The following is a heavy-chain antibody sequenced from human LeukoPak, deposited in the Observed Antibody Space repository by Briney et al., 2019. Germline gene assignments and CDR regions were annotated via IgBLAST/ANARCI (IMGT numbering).Heavy chain of an antibody. CDR2: MSAFSGYT. CDR1: GYSYSNYA. V-gene: IGHV1-18*01. Sequence: ASVKVSCKASGYSYSNYAISWVRQAPGQGLEWMGWMSAFSGYTNYAQKLQGRVTMTTDTSTSTAYMELRSLRSDDTAVYYCAREGLGELTLDYWGQGTLVTVSS. J-gene: IGHJ4*02. CDR3: AREGLGELTLDY. D-gene: IGHD3-16*01.